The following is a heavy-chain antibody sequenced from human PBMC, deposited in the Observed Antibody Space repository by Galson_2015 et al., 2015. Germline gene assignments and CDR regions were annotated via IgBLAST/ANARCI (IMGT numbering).Heavy chain of an antibody. Sequence: SLRLSCAASGFTFSGYWMHWVRQAPGKGLVWVTRINSDGTNTSYADSVKGRFTISRDNAKNTLYLQMNSLRAEDTAVYYCAGGLGSSGYYWNSYYGMDVWGKGTTVTVSS. V-gene: IGHV3-74*01. D-gene: IGHD3-22*01. CDR3: AGGLGSSGYYWNSYYGMDV. CDR2: INSDGTNT. J-gene: IGHJ6*04. CDR1: GFTFSGYW.